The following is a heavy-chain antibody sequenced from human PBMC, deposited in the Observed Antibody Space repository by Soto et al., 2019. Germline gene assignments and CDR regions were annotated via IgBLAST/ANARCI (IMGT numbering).Heavy chain of an antibody. D-gene: IGHD3-3*01. J-gene: IGHJ6*02. V-gene: IGHV3-21*01. CDR1: GFTFSSYS. CDR3: ARDSKRSYDFWSGYKPEDDTIGPYYYYGMDV. CDR2: ISSSSSYI. Sequence: NPGGSLRLSCAASGFTFSSYSMNWVRQAPGKGLEWVSSISSSSSYIYYADSVKSRFTISRDNAKNSLYLQMNSLRAEDTAVYYCARDSKRSYDFWSGYKPEDDTIGPYYYYGMDVWGQGTTVTVSS.